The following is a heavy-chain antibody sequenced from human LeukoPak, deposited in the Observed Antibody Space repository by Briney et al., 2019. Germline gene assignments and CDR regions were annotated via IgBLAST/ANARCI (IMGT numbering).Heavy chain of an antibody. J-gene: IGHJ4*02. CDR3: ARADAVAGRYPN. D-gene: IGHD6-19*01. CDR2: IYYSGST. CDR1: GGSISSYY. Sequence: SETPSLTCTVSGGSISSYYWSWIRQPPGKGLEWIGYIYYSGSTNYNPSLKSRVTISVDTSKNQFSLKLSSVTAADTAVYYCARADAVAGRYPNWGQGTLVTVSS. V-gene: IGHV4-59*01.